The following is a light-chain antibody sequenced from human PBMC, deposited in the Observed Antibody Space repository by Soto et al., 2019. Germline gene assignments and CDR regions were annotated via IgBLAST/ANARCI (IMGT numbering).Light chain of an antibody. CDR2: EVS. CDR1: SSDVGGYNY. Sequence: QSALTQPRSVSGSPGQSVTISCTGTSSDVGGYNYVSWYQHHPGKAPRLMIYEVSNRPSGISNRFSASKSGNTASLTISGLQAEDEADYYCFSYTSSTAYVFGTGTKVTVL. CDR3: FSYTSSTAYV. V-gene: IGLV2-14*01. J-gene: IGLJ1*01.